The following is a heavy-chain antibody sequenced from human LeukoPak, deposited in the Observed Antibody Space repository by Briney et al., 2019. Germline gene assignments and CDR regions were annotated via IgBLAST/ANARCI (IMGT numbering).Heavy chain of an antibody. CDR3: ARESGGSSWYSRYYYMDV. J-gene: IGHJ6*03. CDR1: GFTSSSYW. CDR2: IKQDGSEK. V-gene: IGHV3-7*01. Sequence: GGSLRLFCAASGFTSSSYWMSWVRQAPGKGLEWVANIKQDGSEKYYVDSVKGRFTISRDNAKNSLYLQMNSLRAEDTAVYYCARESGGSSWYSRYYYMDVWGKGTTVTVSS. D-gene: IGHD6-13*01.